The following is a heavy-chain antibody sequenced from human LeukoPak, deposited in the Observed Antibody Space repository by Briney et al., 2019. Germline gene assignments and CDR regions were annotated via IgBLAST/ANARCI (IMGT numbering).Heavy chain of an antibody. CDR2: LYYSGSN. CDR3: ARSGYISGYGSQDC. CDR1: GGSVSSGSYY. J-gene: IGHJ4*02. Sequence: SETLSLTCTVSGGSVSSGSYYWGWIRQPPGRGLEWIGYLYYSGSNEYNPSLKSRVTISVDTSRNQFSLKLSSVTAADTAVYYCARSGYISGYGSQDCWGQGALVTVSS. D-gene: IGHD5-18*01. V-gene: IGHV4-61*01.